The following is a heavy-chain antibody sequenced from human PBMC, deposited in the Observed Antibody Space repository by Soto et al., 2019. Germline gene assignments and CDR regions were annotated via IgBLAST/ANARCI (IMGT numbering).Heavy chain of an antibody. CDR3: ARGGYDY. J-gene: IGHJ4*02. CDR2: IYYSGST. CDR1: GGSISSSSYY. D-gene: IGHD1-26*01. V-gene: IGHV4-39*01. Sequence: QLQLQESGPGLVKPSETLSLTCTVSGGSISSSSYYWGWIRQPPGKGLECIGTIYYSGSTYYNPSLKSPVTLSVDTSTNQFALRLSSVTAADTAVYYCARGGYDYWGQGTLVTVSS.